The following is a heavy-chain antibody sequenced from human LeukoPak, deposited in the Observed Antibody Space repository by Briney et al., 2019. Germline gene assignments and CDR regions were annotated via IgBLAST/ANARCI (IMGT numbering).Heavy chain of an antibody. J-gene: IGHJ4*02. CDR1: GGTFSTYI. V-gene: IGHV3-21*01. CDR3: ARGIGEYSSSSVDY. D-gene: IGHD6-6*01. Sequence: SCKASGGTFSTYIINWVRQAPGKGLEWVSSISRSSTYIYYADSVKGRFTISRDNAKNSLYLQMNSLRAEDTAVYYCARGIGEYSSSSVDYWGQGTLVTVSS. CDR2: ISRSSTYI.